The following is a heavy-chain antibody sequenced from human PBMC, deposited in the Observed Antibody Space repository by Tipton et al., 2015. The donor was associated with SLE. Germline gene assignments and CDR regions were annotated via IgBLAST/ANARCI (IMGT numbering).Heavy chain of an antibody. J-gene: IGHJ4*02. CDR1: GFTFSSYA. V-gene: IGHV3-23*03. CDR2: TYSDGRRT. Sequence: GSLRLSCAASGFTFSSYAMNWVRQAPGKGLEWVAFTYSDGRRTYYADSVKGRFTISRDNSKNTLYLQMNSLRAEDTAVYYCAGELLDYFDFWGQGTLVTVSS. CDR3: AGELLDYFDF. D-gene: IGHD1-26*01.